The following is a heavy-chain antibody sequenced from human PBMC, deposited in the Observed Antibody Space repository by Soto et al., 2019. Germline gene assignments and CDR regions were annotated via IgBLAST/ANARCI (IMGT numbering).Heavy chain of an antibody. J-gene: IGHJ6*02. V-gene: IGHV3-30*18. Sequence: GGSLRLSCAASGFTFSSYGMHWVRQAPGKGLEWVAVISYDGSNKYYADSVKGRFTISRDNSKNTLYLQMNSLRAEDTAVYYCAKDADGELLLDYYGMDVWGQGTTVTVSS. D-gene: IGHD3-10*01. CDR1: GFTFSSYG. CDR3: AKDADGELLLDYYGMDV. CDR2: ISYDGSNK.